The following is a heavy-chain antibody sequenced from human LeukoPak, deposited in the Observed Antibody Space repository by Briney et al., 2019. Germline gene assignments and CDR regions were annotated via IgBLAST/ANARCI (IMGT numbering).Heavy chain of an antibody. D-gene: IGHD3-22*01. V-gene: IGHV1-46*01. CDR1: GYTFTSYY. CDR3: ARDLASSGYYWD. Sequence: ALVKVSCKASGYTFTSYYMHWVRQAPGQGLEWVGIINPSGGSAIYAQNFQGRVTMTRDTSTSTVYMELSSLRSEDTAVYYCARDLASSGYYWDWGQGTLVTVSS. J-gene: IGHJ4*02. CDR2: INPSGGSA.